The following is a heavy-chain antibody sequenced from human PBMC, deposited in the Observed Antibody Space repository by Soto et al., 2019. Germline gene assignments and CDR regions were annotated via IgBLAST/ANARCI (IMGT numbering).Heavy chain of an antibody. CDR3: AKDVDFSTGDPSRTFDA. CDR2: IWFDGSTT. D-gene: IGHD3-3*01. CDR1: GFTFSNYG. V-gene: IGHV3-33*06. Sequence: QVQLVESGGGVVQPGRSLRLSCAASGFTFSNYGMHWVRQGPGKGLEWVAAIWFDGSTTYYRDSVKGRFTISRDNSKNTLDLQMNSLRVDDTAVYYCAKDVDFSTGDPSRTFDAWVQGTMVTVSS. J-gene: IGHJ4*02.